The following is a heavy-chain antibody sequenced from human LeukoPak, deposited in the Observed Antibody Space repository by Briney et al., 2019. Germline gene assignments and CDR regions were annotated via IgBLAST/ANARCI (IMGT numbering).Heavy chain of an antibody. CDR2: INPSGGST. D-gene: IGHD6-19*01. Sequence: ASVKVSCKASGYTFTSYYMHWVRQAPGQGLEWMGIINPSGGSTSYAQKFQGRVTITRDTSTSTVYMELSSLRSDDTAVYYCARDRGAVAGQDYWGQGTLVTVSS. V-gene: IGHV1-46*01. CDR3: ARDRGAVAGQDY. CDR1: GYTFTSYY. J-gene: IGHJ4*02.